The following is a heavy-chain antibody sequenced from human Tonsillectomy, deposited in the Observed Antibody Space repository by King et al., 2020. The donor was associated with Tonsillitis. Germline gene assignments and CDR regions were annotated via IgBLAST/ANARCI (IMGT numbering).Heavy chain of an antibody. CDR1: GYSFTSNW. D-gene: IGHD6-19*01. Sequence: QLVQSGAEVKKPGESLKISCKGSGYSFTSNWIGWVRQMPGKGLEWMGIIYPGDSDTRYSPSFQGQVTISADKSISTAYLQWSSLKASDTAMYYCGRGLGPAVAGYYFDCWGQGTLVTVSS. CDR3: GRGLGPAVAGYYFDC. J-gene: IGHJ4*02. CDR2: IYPGDSDT. V-gene: IGHV5-51*01.